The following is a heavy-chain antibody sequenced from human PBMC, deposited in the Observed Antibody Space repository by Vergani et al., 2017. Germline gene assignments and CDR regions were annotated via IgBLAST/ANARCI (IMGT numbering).Heavy chain of an antibody. D-gene: IGHD6-13*01. Sequence: QVQLVQSGAEVKKPGSSVKVSCKASVGTFSSYAISWVRQAPGQGLEWMGGIIPILGTANYAQKFQGRVTITADESTSTAYMELSSLRSEDTAVYYCARALFSSSSWYFPGYWGQGTLVTVSA. CDR2: IIPILGTA. J-gene: IGHJ4*02. V-gene: IGHV1-69*01. CDR3: ARALFSSSSWYFPGY. CDR1: VGTFSSYA.